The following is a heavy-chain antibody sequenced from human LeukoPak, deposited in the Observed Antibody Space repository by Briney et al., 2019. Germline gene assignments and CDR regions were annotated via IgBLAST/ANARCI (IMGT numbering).Heavy chain of an antibody. CDR1: GFTFSSYG. CDR2: IWYDGSNK. V-gene: IGHV3-33*06. D-gene: IGHD7-27*01. J-gene: IGHJ4*02. CDR3: AKGTGDLTFDY. Sequence: QPGRSLRLSCAASGFTFSSYGMHWVRQAPGKGLEWVAVIWYDGSNKFYADSVKGRFTISRDNSKNTLNLQMSSLRAEDTAVYYCAKGTGDLTFDYWGQGTLVTVSS.